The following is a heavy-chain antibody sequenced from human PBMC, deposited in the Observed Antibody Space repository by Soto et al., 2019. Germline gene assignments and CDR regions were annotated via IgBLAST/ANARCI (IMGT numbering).Heavy chain of an antibody. V-gene: IGHV4-34*02. Sequence: QVQLQQWGAGLLKPSETLSLTCAVYGGTFSGYYWSGIRQPPGKGLEWMGESNLSGSTNYNPSLKIRVTISVDTSKKQFSLNLSSVTAADTAVYYCARRGYCDTTSCYGHYYYYYMDVWGKGTKVTVSS. CDR2: SNLSGST. CDR1: GGTFSGYY. D-gene: IGHD2-2*01. CDR3: ARRGYCDTTSCYGHYYYYYMDV. J-gene: IGHJ6*03.